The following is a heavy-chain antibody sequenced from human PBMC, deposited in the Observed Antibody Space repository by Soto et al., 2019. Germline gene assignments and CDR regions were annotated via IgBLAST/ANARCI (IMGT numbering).Heavy chain of an antibody. CDR1: GGSISSGGYS. D-gene: IGHD4-17*01. J-gene: IGHJ4*02. CDR2: IYHSGST. Sequence: QLQLQESGSGLVKPSQTLSLTCAVSGGSISSGGYSCSWIRQPPGKGLEWIGYIYHSGSTYYNPSHKSRVTISVDRSKNQFSLKLSSVSAADTAVYYCARASATVTTLDYWGQGTLVTVSS. V-gene: IGHV4-30-2*01. CDR3: ARASATVTTLDY.